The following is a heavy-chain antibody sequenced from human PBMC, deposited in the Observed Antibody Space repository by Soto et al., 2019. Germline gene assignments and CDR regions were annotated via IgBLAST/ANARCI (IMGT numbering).Heavy chain of an antibody. J-gene: IGHJ4*02. CDR2: IIPMFDTP. CDR3: XXXXGXXXDFNY. Sequence: QVQLVQSGAEVKKPGSSVKVSYKASGGTFSSDSFSWVRQAPGQGLEWMGGIIPMFDTPIYAQKFQDRVTITADESTSTAYMQLSSLXSGXTAXXYXXXXXGXXXDFNYWGQGSLVTVSS. CDR1: GGTFSSDS. V-gene: IGHV1-69*12.